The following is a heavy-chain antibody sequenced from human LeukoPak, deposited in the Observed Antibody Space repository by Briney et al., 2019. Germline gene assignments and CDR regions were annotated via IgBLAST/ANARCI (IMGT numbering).Heavy chain of an antibody. CDR2: INPSGGST. V-gene: IGHV1-46*01. CDR1: GYTFTSYY. D-gene: IGHD1-26*01. J-gene: IGHJ4*02. Sequence: GASVKVSCKASGYTFTSYYMHWVRQAPGQGLEWMGIINPSGGSTSYAQKFQGRVTMTRDTSTSTVYVELSSLRSEDTAVYYCARKEPAPYFDYWGQGTLVTVSS. CDR3: ARKEPAPYFDY.